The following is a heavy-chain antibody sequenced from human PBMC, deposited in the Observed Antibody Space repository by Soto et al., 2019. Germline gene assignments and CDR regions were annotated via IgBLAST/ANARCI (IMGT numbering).Heavy chain of an antibody. J-gene: IGHJ6*02. Sequence: GGSLRLSCAASGFTFSSYGMHWVRQAPGKGLEWVAVISYDGSSKYYADSVKGRFTISRDNSKNTLYLQMNSLRAEDTAVYYCAKDRPSGSRPYYYGMDVWGQGTTVTVSS. D-gene: IGHD1-26*01. CDR1: GFTFSSYG. CDR3: AKDRPSGSRPYYYGMDV. CDR2: ISYDGSSK. V-gene: IGHV3-30*18.